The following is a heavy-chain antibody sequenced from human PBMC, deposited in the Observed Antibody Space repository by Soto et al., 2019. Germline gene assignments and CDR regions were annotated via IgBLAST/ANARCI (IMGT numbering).Heavy chain of an antibody. J-gene: IGHJ4*02. CDR2: ISSSSSYI. Sequence: LRLSCAASGFTFSTYSMNWVRQAPGKGLEWVSSISSSSSYIYYADSVKGRFTISSDNAKNSLYLQMNSLRAEDTALYYCARAPGCGGDCYGPPSYYFDYWGQGTLVTVSS. CDR3: ARAPGCGGDCYGPPSYYFDY. D-gene: IGHD2-21*02. CDR1: GFTFSTYS. V-gene: IGHV3-21*01.